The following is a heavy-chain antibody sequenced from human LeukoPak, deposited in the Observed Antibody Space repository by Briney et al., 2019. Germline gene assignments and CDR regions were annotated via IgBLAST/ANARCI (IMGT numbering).Heavy chain of an antibody. J-gene: IGHJ6*03. CDR3: ARGKGVVVAATPNYYYYMDV. CDR2: IIPIFGSA. Sequence: VASVKVSCKASGGTFSSYAISWVRQAPGQGLEWMGGIIPIFGSANYAQKFQGRVTITADESTSTAYMELSSLRSEDTAVYYCARGKGVVVAATPNYYYYMDVWGKGTTVTVSS. V-gene: IGHV1-69*13. CDR1: GGTFSSYA. D-gene: IGHD2-15*01.